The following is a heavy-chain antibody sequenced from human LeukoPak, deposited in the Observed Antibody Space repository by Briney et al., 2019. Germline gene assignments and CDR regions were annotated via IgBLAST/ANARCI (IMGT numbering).Heavy chain of an antibody. V-gene: IGHV3-30*18. Sequence: GRSLRLSCAASGFTFRTYGMHWVRQAPGKGLEWVAVISYDGSNKYYADSVKGRFTISRDNSKNTLYLQMNSLRAEDTAVYYCANSEAAADYYYYYGMDVWGQGNPGHRLL. CDR1: GFTFRTYG. J-gene: IGHJ6*02. CDR3: ANSEAAADYYYYYGMDV. CDR2: ISYDGSNK. D-gene: IGHD6-13*01.